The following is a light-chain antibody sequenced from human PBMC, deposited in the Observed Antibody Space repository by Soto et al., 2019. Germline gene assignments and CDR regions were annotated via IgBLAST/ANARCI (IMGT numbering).Light chain of an antibody. V-gene: IGKV3-11*01. Sequence: EIVLTQSPATVSLSPGERATLSCRASQSAGTFLAWYQQKPGQAPRLLIYDASTRATGTPARFSGSGSGTDFTLTISSLEPEEFAVFYCQQRSSWPPSFGGGTKVEIK. CDR2: DAS. CDR1: QSAGTF. J-gene: IGKJ4*01. CDR3: QQRSSWPPS.